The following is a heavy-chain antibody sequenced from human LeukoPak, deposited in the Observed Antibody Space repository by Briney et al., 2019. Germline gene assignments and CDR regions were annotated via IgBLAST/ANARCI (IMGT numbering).Heavy chain of an antibody. Sequence: ASVKVSCKASGYTFTGYYMHWVRQAPGQGLEWMGRINPNSGGTNYAQKFQGRVTMTRDTSISTAYMELSRPRSDDTAVYYCASTYGSGPYYFDYWGQGTLVTVSS. V-gene: IGHV1-2*06. D-gene: IGHD3-10*01. CDR3: ASTYGSGPYYFDY. J-gene: IGHJ4*02. CDR1: GYTFTGYY. CDR2: INPNSGGT.